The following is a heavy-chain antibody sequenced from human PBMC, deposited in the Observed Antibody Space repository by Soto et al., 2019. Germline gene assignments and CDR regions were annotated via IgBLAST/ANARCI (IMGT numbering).Heavy chain of an antibody. CDR1: GVSMSGYY. J-gene: IGHJ6*02. V-gene: IGHV4-59*08. CDR3: VRQGYGPLHGLVDV. Sequence: SETLSHTCTVSGVSMSGYYWSWIRLPPGKPMEWIGYVHDSWGAAYNPSLRSRVAISLDTSKSQFSLSLTSVSATDTAMYYCVRQGYGPLHGLVDVWGQGTTVT. D-gene: IGHD5-18*01. CDR2: VHDSWGA.